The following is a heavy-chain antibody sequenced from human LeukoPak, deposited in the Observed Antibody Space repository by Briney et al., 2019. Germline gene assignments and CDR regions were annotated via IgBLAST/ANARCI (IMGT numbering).Heavy chain of an antibody. CDR2: ISAYNGNT. J-gene: IGHJ4*02. D-gene: IGHD3-3*01. CDR3: ASAYYDFWSGYYRLDY. V-gene: IGHV1-18*01. Sequence: ASVKVSCKASGYTFTSYGISWVRQAPGQGLEWMGWISAYNGNTSYAQKLQGRVTMTTDTSTSTAYMELRSLRSDDTAVYYCASAYYDFWSGYYRLDYWGQGTLVTVSS. CDR1: GYTFTSYG.